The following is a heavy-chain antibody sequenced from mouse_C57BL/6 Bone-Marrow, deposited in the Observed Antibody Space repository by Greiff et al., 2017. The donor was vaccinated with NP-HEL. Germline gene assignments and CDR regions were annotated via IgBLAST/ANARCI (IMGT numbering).Heavy chain of an antibody. J-gene: IGHJ3*01. CDR3: AGDHIDGYYLAWFAY. D-gene: IGHD2-3*01. CDR1: GFTFSSYA. V-gene: IGHV5-4*01. Sequence: EVKVVESGGGLVKPGGSLKLSCAASGFTFSSYAMSWVRQTPEKRLEWVATISDGGSYTYYPDNVKGRFTISRDNAKNNLYLQMSHLKSEDTAMYYCAGDHIDGYYLAWFAYWGQGTLVTVSA. CDR2: ISDGGSYT.